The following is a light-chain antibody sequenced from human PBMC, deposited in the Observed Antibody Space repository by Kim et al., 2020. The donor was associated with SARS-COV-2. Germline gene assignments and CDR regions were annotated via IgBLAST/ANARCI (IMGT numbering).Light chain of an antibody. V-gene: IGKV3-20*01. J-gene: IGKJ3*01. Sequence: EIVLTQSPGTLSLSPGERATLSCRASQSVSSSYLAWYQQKPGQPPRLLMYATSSRATGIPDRFSGSGSGTDFTLTISRLEPEDFAVYYCQHYGSSPRTFGPGTKVDIK. CDR1: QSVSSSY. CDR2: ATS. CDR3: QHYGSSPRT.